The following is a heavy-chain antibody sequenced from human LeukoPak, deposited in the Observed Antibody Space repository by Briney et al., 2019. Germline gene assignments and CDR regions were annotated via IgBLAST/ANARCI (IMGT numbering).Heavy chain of an antibody. Sequence: GGSLRLSCAASGFTFSSYSMNWVRQAPGKGLEWVSSISSSSSYIYYADSVKGRFTISRDNAKNSLYLQMNSLRAEDTAVYYCARIPTYYDFWSGYEDYWGQGTLVTVSS. D-gene: IGHD3-3*01. CDR1: GFTFSSYS. J-gene: IGHJ4*02. CDR3: ARIPTYYDFWSGYEDY. V-gene: IGHV3-21*01. CDR2: ISSSSSYI.